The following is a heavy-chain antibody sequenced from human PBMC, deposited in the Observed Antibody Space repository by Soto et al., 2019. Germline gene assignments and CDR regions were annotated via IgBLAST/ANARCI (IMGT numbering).Heavy chain of an antibody. J-gene: IGHJ5*02. CDR1: GFTVSSNY. V-gene: IGHV3-53*02. CDR3: AGEGGGHYPKWFDL. D-gene: IGHD1-26*01. Sequence: EVQVVETGRGWIQPGGSLRLSCAVSGFTVSSNYMSWVRQPPGKGLEWVSDIYSGGSTYYADSVKGRFTISRDNSKNTLYLQIDGLRAEDTAVYYCAGEGGGHYPKWFDLWGQGTLVTVSS. CDR2: IYSGGST.